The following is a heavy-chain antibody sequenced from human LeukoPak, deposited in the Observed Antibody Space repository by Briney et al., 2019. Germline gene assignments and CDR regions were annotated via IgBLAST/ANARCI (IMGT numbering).Heavy chain of an antibody. CDR2: IKQDGSEK. CDR1: GFTFSNYW. J-gene: IGHJ4*02. V-gene: IGHV3-7*01. D-gene: IGHD6-19*01. Sequence: GGSLRLSCLTSGFTFSNYWMSWVRQAPGKGLEWVANIKQDGSEKYYVDSVKGRFTISRDNAKNSLYLQMNSLRGEDTAVYYCASQQWLVSDFDYWGQGTLVTVSS. CDR3: ASQQWLVSDFDY.